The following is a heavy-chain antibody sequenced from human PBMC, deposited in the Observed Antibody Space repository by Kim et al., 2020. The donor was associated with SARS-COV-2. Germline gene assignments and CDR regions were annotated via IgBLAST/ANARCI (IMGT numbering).Heavy chain of an antibody. D-gene: IGHD6-6*01. V-gene: IGHV4-4*07. J-gene: IGHJ4*02. CDR3: ARDLIHSMGSSSAFDY. Sequence: TSHPPLKRRVTMSVDTSKNQFSLKLSSGTAADTAVYYCARDLIHSMGSSSAFDYWGQGTLVTVSS.